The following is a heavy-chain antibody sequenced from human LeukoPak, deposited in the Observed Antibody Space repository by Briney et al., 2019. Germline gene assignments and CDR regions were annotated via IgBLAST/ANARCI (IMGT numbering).Heavy chain of an antibody. CDR2: ISGSGAST. D-gene: IGHD3-22*01. J-gene: IGHJ4*02. CDR1: GFXFSSYA. V-gene: IGHV3-23*01. CDR3: AKGLDGGGYRYYFDY. Sequence: GGSLRLSCAASGFXFSSYAISWVRQAPGKGLEWVSGISGSGASTYYADSVKGRFTISRDNSKNTLYVQMNSLRAEDTAAYYCAKGLDGGGYRYYFDYWGQGTLVTVSS.